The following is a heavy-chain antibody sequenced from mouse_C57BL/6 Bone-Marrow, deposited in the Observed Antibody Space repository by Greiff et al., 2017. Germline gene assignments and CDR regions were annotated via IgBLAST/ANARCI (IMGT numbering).Heavy chain of an antibody. V-gene: IGHV7-1*01. CDR3: ARDGNYYGIGYAMDY. CDR2: SRNKANDYTT. Sequence: EVQRVESGGGLVQSGRSLRLSCATSGFTFSDFYMEWVRQAPGKGLEWIAASRNKANDYTTEYSASVKGRFIVSRDTSQSILYLQMNALRAEDTAIYYCARDGNYYGIGYAMDYWGQGTSVTVSS. J-gene: IGHJ4*01. D-gene: IGHD1-1*01. CDR1: GFTFSDFY.